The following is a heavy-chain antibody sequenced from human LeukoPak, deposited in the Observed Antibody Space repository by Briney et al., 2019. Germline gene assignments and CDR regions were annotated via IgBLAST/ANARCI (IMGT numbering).Heavy chain of an antibody. CDR1: GFTVSSNY. CDR3: AKPRRIYGSGSYPFDY. V-gene: IGHV3-48*01. D-gene: IGHD3-10*01. Sequence: GGSLRLSCAASGFTVSSNYMSWVRQAPGKGLEWVSYISSSSSTIYYADSGKGRFTISRDNAKNSLYMQMNSLRAEDTAVYYCAKPRRIYGSGSYPFDYWGQGTLVTVSS. CDR2: ISSSSSTI. J-gene: IGHJ4*02.